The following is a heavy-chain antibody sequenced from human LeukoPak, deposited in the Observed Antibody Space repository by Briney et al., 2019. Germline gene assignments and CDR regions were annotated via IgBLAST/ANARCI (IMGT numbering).Heavy chain of an antibody. J-gene: IGHJ4*02. V-gene: IGHV3-21*01. CDR2: ISSSSSYI. D-gene: IGHD3-22*01. Sequence: GGSLRLSCAASGFTFSSYSMNWVRQAPGKGLEWVSSISSSSSYIYYADSVKGRFTISRDNAKNSLYLQMNSLRAADTAVYYCARGEKYYYESSGRDYWGQGILVSVSS. CDR3: ARGEKYYYESSGRDY. CDR1: GFTFSSYS.